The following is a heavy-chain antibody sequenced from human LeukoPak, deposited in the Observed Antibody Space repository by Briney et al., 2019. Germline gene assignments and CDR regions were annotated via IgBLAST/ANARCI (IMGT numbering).Heavy chain of an antibody. D-gene: IGHD3-22*01. CDR3: ATTTGAAYYYDSSGPTPYAFDI. CDR2: FDPEDGEK. Sequence: ASVKVSCKVSGYTLTELSMHWVRQAPGKGLEWMGGFDPEDGEKIYAQKFQGRVTMTEDTSTDTAYMELSSLRSEDTAVYYCATTTGAAYYYDSSGPTPYAFDIWGQGTMVTVSS. V-gene: IGHV1-24*01. CDR1: GYTLTELS. J-gene: IGHJ3*02.